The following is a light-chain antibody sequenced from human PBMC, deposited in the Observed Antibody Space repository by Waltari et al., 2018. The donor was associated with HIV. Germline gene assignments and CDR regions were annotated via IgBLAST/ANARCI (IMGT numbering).Light chain of an antibody. J-gene: IGLJ3*02. CDR3: CSYAGMYTWV. CDR2: DVS. V-gene: IGLV2-11*01. Sequence: QSSLTQPRSVSGSPGQSVTISCSGTSSAVGSYNYVSWYQQHPGKAPKVMIYDVSNRPSGFPDRFSGSKSGKTASLTISGLQAEDEADYYCCSYAGMYTWVFGGGTKLTVL. CDR1: SSAVGSYNY.